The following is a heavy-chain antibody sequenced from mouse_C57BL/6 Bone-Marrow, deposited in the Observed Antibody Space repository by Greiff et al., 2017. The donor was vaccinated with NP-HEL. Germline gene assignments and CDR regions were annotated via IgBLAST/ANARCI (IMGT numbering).Heavy chain of an antibody. CDR2: LWRGGST. J-gene: IGHJ4*01. V-gene: IGHV2-5*01. CDR1: GFSLTSYG. CDR3: AKNWVTGLYAMDY. D-gene: IGHD4-1*01. Sequence: VQRVESGPGLVQPSQSLSITCTVSGFSLTSYGVHWVRQSPGKGLEWLGVLWRGGSTDFNAAFMSRLSITKDNSKSQVFFKMNSLQADDTAIYYCAKNWVTGLYAMDYWGQGTSVTVSS.